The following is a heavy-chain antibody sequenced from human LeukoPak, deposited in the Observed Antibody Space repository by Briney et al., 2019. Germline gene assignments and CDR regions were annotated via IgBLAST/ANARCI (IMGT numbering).Heavy chain of an antibody. CDR1: GGTFSSYA. V-gene: IGHV1-69*04. D-gene: IGHD2-2*01. J-gene: IGHJ4*02. CDR2: IIPILGIA. Sequence: SVKVSCKASGGTFSSYAISWVRQAPGQGLEWMGRIIPILGIANYAQKFQGRVTITADKSTSTAYMELSSLRSEDTAVYYCAAVVPAAPHYFDYWGQGTLVTASS. CDR3: AAVVPAAPHYFDY.